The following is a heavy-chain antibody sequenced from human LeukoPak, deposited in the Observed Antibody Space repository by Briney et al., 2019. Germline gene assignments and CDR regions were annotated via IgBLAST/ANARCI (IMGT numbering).Heavy chain of an antibody. V-gene: IGHV4-30-2*01. D-gene: IGHD3-10*01. CDR1: GGSISSGGYS. Sequence: RSETLSLTCAVSGGSISSGGYSWSWIRQPPGKGLEWIGYIYHSGSTYYNPSLKSPVTISVDRSKNQFSLKLSSVTAADTAVYYCARGTYYYGSGTHYYFDHWGQGTLVTVSS. J-gene: IGHJ4*02. CDR3: ARGTYYYGSGTHYYFDH. CDR2: IYHSGST.